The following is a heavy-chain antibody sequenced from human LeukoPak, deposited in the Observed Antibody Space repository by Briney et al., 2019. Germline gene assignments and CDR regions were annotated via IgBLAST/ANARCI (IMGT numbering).Heavy chain of an antibody. CDR2: VNTSGII. CDR1: GGSISSGSDF. Sequence: SQTQSLTCSVSGGSISSGSDFWSWIRQPAGKGLEWIGRVNTSGIIKYNPSLKSRVTISLDMSKNQSSLRLSSVTAADTAVYYCAREWSYWGQGTLVTVSS. D-gene: IGHD3-3*01. J-gene: IGHJ4*02. V-gene: IGHV4-61*02. CDR3: AREWSY.